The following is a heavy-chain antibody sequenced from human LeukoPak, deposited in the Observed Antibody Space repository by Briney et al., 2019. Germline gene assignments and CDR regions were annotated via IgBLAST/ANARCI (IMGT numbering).Heavy chain of an antibody. CDR3: AMGVQNWFDP. CDR1: KYIFTNYW. CDR2: IYPGDSDT. V-gene: IGHV5-51*01. Sequence: GESLKISCKGSKYIFTNYWIAWVRQVPGKGLESVGVIYPGDSDTRYSPSFQGQVTISADNSTSTAYLQWSSLKASDTAIYYCAMGVQNWFDPWGQGTLVTVSS. J-gene: IGHJ5*02.